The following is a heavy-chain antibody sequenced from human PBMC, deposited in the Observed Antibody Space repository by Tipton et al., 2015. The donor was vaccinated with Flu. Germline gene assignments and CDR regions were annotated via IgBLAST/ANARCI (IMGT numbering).Heavy chain of an antibody. V-gene: IGHV5-51*01. J-gene: IGHJ4*02. CDR3: ARHGAGSGYPD. CDR1: GDNFRGQW. CDR2: IYPDDSET. Sequence: QLVQSGAEVKEPGASLRISCKLSGDNFRGQWIGWVRQMSGKGLEWMGIIYPDDSETRYSPSFKGQVSISVDEFINTAYLQWSSLKASDTATYYCARHGAGSGYPDWGQGTLVIVSS. D-gene: IGHD3-22*01.